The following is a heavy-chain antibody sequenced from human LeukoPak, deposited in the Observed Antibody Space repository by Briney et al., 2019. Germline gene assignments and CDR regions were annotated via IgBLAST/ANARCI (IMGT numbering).Heavy chain of an antibody. J-gene: IGHJ3*02. D-gene: IGHD6-13*01. CDR3: ARAVPTAALATFDI. V-gene: IGHV3-74*01. CDR2: INTYGSST. Sequence: GGSLRLSCAASGFTFSSYWMHWVRQAPGKGLVWVSRINTYGSSTNYADSVKGRFTISRDNAKSTMYLQMSSLRAEDTAVYYCARAVPTAALATFDIWGQGTMVTVSS. CDR1: GFTFSSYW.